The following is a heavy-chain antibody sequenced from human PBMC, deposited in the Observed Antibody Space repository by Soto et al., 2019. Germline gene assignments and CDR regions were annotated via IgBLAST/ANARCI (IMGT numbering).Heavy chain of an antibody. CDR2: IYSSGST. J-gene: IGHJ5*02. Sequence: SETLSLTCTVSGGSISSSSYYWSWIRQPPGKGLEWIGYIYSSGSTEYNPSLKSRVTISVDTSKNQFSLKLSSVTAADTAVYYCARGEVWIDPWGQGTLVTVSS. V-gene: IGHV4-61*01. CDR1: GGSISSSSYY. CDR3: ARGEVWIDP.